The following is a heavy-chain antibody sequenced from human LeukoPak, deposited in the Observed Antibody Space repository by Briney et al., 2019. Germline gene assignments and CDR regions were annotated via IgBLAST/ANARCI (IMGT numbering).Heavy chain of an antibody. J-gene: IGHJ4*02. CDR1: GFTFSSYA. Sequence: GGSLRLSCAASGFTFSSYAMSWVRQAPGKGLEWVSAISGSGGRTYYANSVKGRFTISRDNSKNTLYLQMTSLRAEDTAVYYCAKDDASSSWYGGVGGFDYWGQGTLVTVSS. CDR3: AKDDASSSWYGGVGGFDY. D-gene: IGHD6-13*01. CDR2: ISGSGGRT. V-gene: IGHV3-23*01.